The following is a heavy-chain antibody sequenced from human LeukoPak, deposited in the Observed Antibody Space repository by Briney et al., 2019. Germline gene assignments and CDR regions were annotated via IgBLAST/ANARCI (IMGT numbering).Heavy chain of an antibody. J-gene: IGHJ5*02. CDR2: ISSSGSTI. D-gene: IGHD2-2*01. CDR3: ARDDCSSISCYHNWFDP. CDR1: GFTFSSYE. V-gene: IGHV3-48*03. Sequence: GGSLRLSCAASGFTFSSYEMNWVRQAPGKGLEWVSYISSSGSTIYYADSVKGRFTISRDNAKNSLYLQMNSLRAEDTAVYYRARDDCSSISCYHNWFDPWGQGTLVTVSS.